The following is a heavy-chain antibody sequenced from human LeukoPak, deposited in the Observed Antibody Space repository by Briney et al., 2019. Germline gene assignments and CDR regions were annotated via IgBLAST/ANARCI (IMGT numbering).Heavy chain of an antibody. J-gene: IGHJ5*02. D-gene: IGHD2-2*01. CDR2: IIPIFGTA. CDR1: GGTFSSYA. CDR3: ATSYLGDRYCSSTSCYGFVGWFDP. Sequence: ASVKVSCKASGGTFSSYAISWVRQAPGQGLERMGGIIPIFGTANYAQKFQGRVTITADESMSTAYMELSSLRSEDTAVYYCATSYLGDRYCSSTSCYGFVGWFDPWGQGTLVTVSS. V-gene: IGHV1-69*13.